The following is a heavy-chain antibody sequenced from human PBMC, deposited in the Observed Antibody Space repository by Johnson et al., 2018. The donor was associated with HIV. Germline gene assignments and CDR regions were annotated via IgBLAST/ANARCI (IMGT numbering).Heavy chain of an antibody. J-gene: IGHJ3*02. CDR3: AKMVHGEPPWAFDI. CDR2: ISYDGSNK. Sequence: QVQLVESGGGVVQPGRSLRLSCAASGFTFSSYAMHWVRQAPGKGLEWVAVISYDGSNKYYADSVKGRFTISRDTSKNTLYLQMTSLRAEDTAVYYCAKMVHGEPPWAFDIWGQGTMVTVSS. CDR1: GFTFSSYA. V-gene: IGHV3-30-3*02. D-gene: IGHD4-17*01.